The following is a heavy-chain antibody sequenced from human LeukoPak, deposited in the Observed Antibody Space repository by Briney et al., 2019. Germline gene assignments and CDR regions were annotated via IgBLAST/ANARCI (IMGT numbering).Heavy chain of an antibody. CDR3: ARSGAVAGTGWFDP. V-gene: IGHV4-39*07. J-gene: IGHJ5*02. CDR2: IYYSGST. CDR1: GGSISSSSYY. D-gene: IGHD6-19*01. Sequence: PSETLSLTCIVSGGSISSSSYYWGWIRQPPGKGLECIGSIYYSGSTYYNPSLKSRVTISVDKSKNQFSLKLSSVTAADTAVYYCARSGAVAGTGWFDPWGQGTLVTVSS.